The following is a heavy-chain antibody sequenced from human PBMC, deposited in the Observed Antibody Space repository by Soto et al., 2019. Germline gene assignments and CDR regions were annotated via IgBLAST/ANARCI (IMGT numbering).Heavy chain of an antibody. D-gene: IGHD6-13*01. CDR1: GGTFSSYT. V-gene: IGHV1-69*02. CDR3: ARGIAAAGHNYYYYGMDV. Sequence: ASVKVSCKASGGTFSSYTISWVRQAPGQGLEWMGRIIPILGIANYAQKFQGRVTITADKSTSTAYMELSSLRSEDTAVYYCARGIAAAGHNYYYYGMDVWGQGTTVTVSS. CDR2: IIPILGIA. J-gene: IGHJ6*02.